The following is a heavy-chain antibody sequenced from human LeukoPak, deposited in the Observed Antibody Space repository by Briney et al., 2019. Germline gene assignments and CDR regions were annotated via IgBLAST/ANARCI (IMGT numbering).Heavy chain of an antibody. J-gene: IGHJ4*02. CDR1: GFTFSSYA. V-gene: IGHV3-23*01. CDR2: ISGSSGST. Sequence: PGGSLRLSCAASGFTFSSYAMSWVRQAPGKGLEWVSAISGSSGSTYYADSVKGRFTISRDNSKNTLFLQMNSLRAEDTAVYYCAKEAQGCSITSCYFDSWGQGTLVTVSS. D-gene: IGHD2-2*01. CDR3: AKEAQGCSITSCYFDS.